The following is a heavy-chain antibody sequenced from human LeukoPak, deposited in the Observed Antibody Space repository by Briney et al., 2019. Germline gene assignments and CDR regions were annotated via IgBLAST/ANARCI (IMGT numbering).Heavy chain of an antibody. CDR3: ARNPTVGANRRFDY. J-gene: IGHJ4*02. Sequence: SETLSLTCRVSGVSISSGSNYWGWIRQPPGKGLEWIASIYHSGSTYHNPSLKSRVTISVDMSKIQFSLRLTSVTAADTAVYYCARNPTVGANRRFDYWGQGTLVTVSS. D-gene: IGHD1-26*01. CDR1: GVSISSGSNY. CDR2: IYHSGST. V-gene: IGHV4-39*01.